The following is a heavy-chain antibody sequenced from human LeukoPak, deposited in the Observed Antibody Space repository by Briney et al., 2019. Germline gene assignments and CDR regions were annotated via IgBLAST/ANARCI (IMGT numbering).Heavy chain of an antibody. Sequence: ASVKVSCKASGYTFTSYAMNWVRQAPGQGLEWMGWINTNTGNPTYAQGFTGRFVFSLDTSVSTAYLQISSLKAEDTAVYYCARDIGFLYSSSSGFDYWGQGTLVTVSS. V-gene: IGHV7-4-1*02. CDR2: INTNTGNP. D-gene: IGHD6-6*01. CDR1: GYTFTSYA. J-gene: IGHJ4*02. CDR3: ARDIGFLYSSSSGFDY.